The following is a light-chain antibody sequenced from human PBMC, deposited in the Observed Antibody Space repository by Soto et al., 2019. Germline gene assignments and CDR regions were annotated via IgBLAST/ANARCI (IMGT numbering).Light chain of an antibody. CDR1: QSLLYSNGNTY. Sequence: DIVMTQSPLSLPVTPGEPASISCRSSQSLLYSNGNTYLDWYVQKPGHSPQLLIYLVSERASGVPDRFSGSGSGTAFTLEISRVEAEDVGVYYCMQALQTPYTFGQGTKLEIK. CDR2: LVS. V-gene: IGKV2-28*01. CDR3: MQALQTPYT. J-gene: IGKJ2*01.